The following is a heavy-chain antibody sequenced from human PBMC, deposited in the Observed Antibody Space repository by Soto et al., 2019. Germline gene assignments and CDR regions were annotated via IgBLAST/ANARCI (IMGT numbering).Heavy chain of an antibody. CDR1: GFTFSSYA. D-gene: IGHD2-15*01. CDR3: SKLSRRVVVPAYSPFCDC. V-gene: IGHV3-23*01. Sequence: EVQLLESGGGLVQPGGSLRLSCAASGFTFSSYAMSWVRQAPGKGLEWVSAISGSGGSTYYADSVKGRFTISRDNFKNTLYLQMNGLRAEDTAVYYFSKLSRRVVVPAYSPFCDCWGQGTLVTVSS. J-gene: IGHJ4*02. CDR2: ISGSGGST.